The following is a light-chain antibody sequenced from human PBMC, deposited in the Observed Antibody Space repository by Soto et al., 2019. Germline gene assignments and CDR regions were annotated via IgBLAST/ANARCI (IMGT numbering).Light chain of an antibody. V-gene: IGLV2-14*01. CDR2: EVS. CDR3: SSYTSSRAYV. CDR1: SSDVGGYNY. J-gene: IGLJ1*01. Sequence: LTQPASVSGSPGQSITISCTGTSSDVGGYNYVSWYQQQSGKAPKLMIHEVSNRPSGVSNRFSGSKSGNTASLTISGLQAEDEADYYCSSYTSSRAYVFGIGTKVTVL.